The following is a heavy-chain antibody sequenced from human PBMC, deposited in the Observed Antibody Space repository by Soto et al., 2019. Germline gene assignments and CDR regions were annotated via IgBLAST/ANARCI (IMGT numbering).Heavy chain of an antibody. Sequence: GESLKISCKASDTTHWIGWVRQKPGKGLEWMGIIYPGDSDTKYSPSFQGQVTISVDKSISTAYLHWSSLKASATATYYCARLVNYYFGMDVSRLVPTVTVSS. CDR2: IYPGDSDT. J-gene: IGHJ6*02. CDR3: ARLVNYYFGMDV. CDR1: DTTHW. V-gene: IGHV5-51*01.